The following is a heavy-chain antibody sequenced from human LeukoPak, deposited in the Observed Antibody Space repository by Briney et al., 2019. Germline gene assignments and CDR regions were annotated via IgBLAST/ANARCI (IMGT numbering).Heavy chain of an antibody. Sequence: GGSLRLSCAASGFTFSSYGMHWVRQAPGKGLEWVAVISYDGSNKYYADSVKGRFTISRDNAKNTLYLQMHSLRVEDTAVYYCAQGRLGYSYGAFDHWGQGTLVTVSS. CDR2: ISYDGSNK. V-gene: IGHV3-30*18. J-gene: IGHJ4*02. CDR1: GFTFSSYG. CDR3: AQGRLGYSYGAFDH. D-gene: IGHD5-18*01.